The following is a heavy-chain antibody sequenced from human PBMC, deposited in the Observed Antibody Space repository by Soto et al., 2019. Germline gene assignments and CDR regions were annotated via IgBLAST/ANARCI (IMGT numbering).Heavy chain of an antibody. Sequence: ASVKVSCKASGFTFTSSAMQWVRQARGQRLEWIGWIVVGSGNTNYAQKFQERVTITRDMSTSTAYMELSSLRSEDTAVYYCAAAQDYDFWSGYYYNWFDPWGQGTLVTVSS. CDR3: AAAQDYDFWSGYYYNWFDP. CDR1: GFTFTSSA. D-gene: IGHD3-3*01. CDR2: IVVGSGNT. V-gene: IGHV1-58*02. J-gene: IGHJ5*02.